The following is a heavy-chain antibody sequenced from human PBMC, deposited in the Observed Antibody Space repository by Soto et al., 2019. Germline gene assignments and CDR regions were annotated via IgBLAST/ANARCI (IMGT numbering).Heavy chain of an antibody. V-gene: IGHV4-31*03. CDR2: IYYSGST. D-gene: IGHD5-18*01. Sequence: QVQLQESGPGLVKPSQTLSLTCTVSGGSISSGGYYWSWIRQHPGKGLEWIGYIYYSGSTYYNPSLKRRVTISVDTSKNQFSLKLSSVTAADTAVYYCARDRHVDTAMVTLNYFDYWGQGTLVTVSS. CDR3: ARDRHVDTAMVTLNYFDY. CDR1: GGSISSGGYY. J-gene: IGHJ4*02.